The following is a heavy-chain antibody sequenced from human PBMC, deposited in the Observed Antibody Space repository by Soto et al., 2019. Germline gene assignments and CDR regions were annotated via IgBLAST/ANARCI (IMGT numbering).Heavy chain of an antibody. Sequence: QVQLVESGGGVVQPGRSLRLSCAASGFTFSNYGMQWARQAPGKGLEWVAGISYDGSNKYYADSVKGRFTISRDNSKNTLYLQMNSLRTEDTAVYYCAGGWYFFDYCGQGTLVTVSP. CDR3: AGGWYFFDY. V-gene: IGHV3-30*03. CDR1: GFTFSNYG. D-gene: IGHD6-19*01. CDR2: ISYDGSNK. J-gene: IGHJ4*02.